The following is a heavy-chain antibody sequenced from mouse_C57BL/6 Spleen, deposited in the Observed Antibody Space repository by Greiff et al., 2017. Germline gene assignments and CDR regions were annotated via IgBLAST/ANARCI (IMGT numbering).Heavy chain of an antibody. J-gene: IGHJ4*01. CDR3: TRERLYYYGSSLYAMDY. CDR1: GFTFSSYA. Sequence: VQLKESGEGLVKPGGSLKLSCAASGFTFSSYAMSWVRQTPEKRLEWVAYISSGGDYIYYADTVKGRFTISRDNARNTLYLQMSSLKSEDTAMYYCTRERLYYYGSSLYAMDYWGQGTSVTVSS. V-gene: IGHV5-9-1*02. D-gene: IGHD1-1*01. CDR2: ISSGGDYI.